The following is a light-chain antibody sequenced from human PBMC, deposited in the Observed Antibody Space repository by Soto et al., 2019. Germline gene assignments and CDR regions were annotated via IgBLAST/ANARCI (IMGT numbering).Light chain of an antibody. Sequence: QSALTQPPSASASPGQSVTISCTGTNSDVGGSNFVSWYQQHPGKAPKLMIYEVTKRPSGVPDRFSGSKSGNTASLTVSGLQAEDEADYYCCSFAGVSPDGTRSEVFGGGTKVTVL. CDR3: CSFAGVSPDGTRSEV. CDR1: NSDVGGSNF. V-gene: IGLV2-8*01. J-gene: IGLJ3*02. CDR2: EVT.